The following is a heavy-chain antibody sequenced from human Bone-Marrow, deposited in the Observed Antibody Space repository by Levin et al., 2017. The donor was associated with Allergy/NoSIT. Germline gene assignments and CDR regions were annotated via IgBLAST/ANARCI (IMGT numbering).Heavy chain of an antibody. D-gene: IGHD6-6*01. V-gene: IGHV1-8*01. Sequence: GASVKVSCKASGYTFTSYDINWVRQATGQGLEWMGWMNPNSGNTGYAQKFQGRVTMTRNTSISTAYMELSSLRSEDTAVYYCARTSIAARSWFDPWGQGTLVTVSS. CDR2: MNPNSGNT. J-gene: IGHJ5*02. CDR1: GYTFTSYD. CDR3: ARTSIAARSWFDP.